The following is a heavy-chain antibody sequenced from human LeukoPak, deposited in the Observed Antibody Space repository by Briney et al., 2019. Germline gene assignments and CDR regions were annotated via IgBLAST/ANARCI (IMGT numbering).Heavy chain of an antibody. CDR3: AKWGDYDILTGYYVSDF. CDR1: GCIFRNYA. V-gene: IGHV3-23*01. CDR2: ITGSGDTT. J-gene: IGHJ4*02. Sequence: GGSLRLSCAASGCIFRNYAMSWVRQAPGKGLEWVSAITGSGDTTYYADSVKGRFTISRDNSKNTLYVEMNTLRAEDTAVYYCAKWGDYDILTGYYVSDFWGQGTLVTVSS. D-gene: IGHD3-9*01.